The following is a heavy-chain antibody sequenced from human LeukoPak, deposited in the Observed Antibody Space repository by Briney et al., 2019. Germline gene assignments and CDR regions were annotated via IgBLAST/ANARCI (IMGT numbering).Heavy chain of an antibody. CDR2: INHSGST. D-gene: IGHD3-3*01. CDR1: GGSFSGYY. Sequence: KSSETLSLTCAVYGGSFSGYYWSWIRQPPGKGLEWIGEINHSGSTNYNPSLKSRVTISVDTSKNQFSLKLSSVTAADTAVYYCARVDFWSGYPDYWGQGTLVTVSS. V-gene: IGHV4-34*01. CDR3: ARVDFWSGYPDY. J-gene: IGHJ4*02.